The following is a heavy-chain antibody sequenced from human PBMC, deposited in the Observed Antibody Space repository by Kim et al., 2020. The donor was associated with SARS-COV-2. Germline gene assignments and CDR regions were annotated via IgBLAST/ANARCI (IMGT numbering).Heavy chain of an antibody. CDR3: ARLYNWNDSDY. D-gene: IGHD1-1*01. CDR2: ISSSSSYT. CDR1: GFTFSDYY. Sequence: GGSLRLSCAVSGFTFSDYYMSWIRQAPGKGLEWVSYISSSSSYTNYADSVKGRFTISRDNAKNSLYLQMNSLRAEDTAVYYCARLYNWNDSDYWGQGTLVTVSS. J-gene: IGHJ4*02. V-gene: IGHV3-11*03.